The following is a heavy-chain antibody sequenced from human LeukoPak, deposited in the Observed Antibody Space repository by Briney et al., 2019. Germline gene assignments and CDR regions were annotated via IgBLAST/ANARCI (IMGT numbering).Heavy chain of an antibody. J-gene: IGHJ4*02. V-gene: IGHV3-53*01. CDR3: ARVSATYYFDY. CDR2: IYSGGST. CDR1: GFTVSSNY. Sequence: GGSLRLSCAVSGFTVSSNYMTCVRQAPGKGLEWVSVIYSGGSTYYADSVKGRLTISRDNSNNTLYLQMNSLRAEDTAVYYCARVSATYYFDYWGQGTLVTVSS. D-gene: IGHD1-1*01.